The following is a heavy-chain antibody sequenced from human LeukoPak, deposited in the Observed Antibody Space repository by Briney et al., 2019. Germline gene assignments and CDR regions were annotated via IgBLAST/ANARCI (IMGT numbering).Heavy chain of an antibody. CDR1: GFTFSSYS. D-gene: IGHD6-13*01. CDR3: ARAVAAAGTNYYYYMDV. Sequence: GGSLRLSCAASGFTFSSYSMNWVRQAPGKGLEWVSSISSSSSYIYYADSVKGRFTISRDNAKNSLYLQMNSLRAEDTAVYYCARAVAAAGTNYYYYMDVWGKGTTVTISS. V-gene: IGHV3-21*01. CDR2: ISSSSSYI. J-gene: IGHJ6*03.